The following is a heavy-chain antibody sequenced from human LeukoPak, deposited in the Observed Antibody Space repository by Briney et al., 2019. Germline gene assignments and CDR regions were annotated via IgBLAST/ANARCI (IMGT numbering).Heavy chain of an antibody. CDR3: ARTPQYCGGDCYSNWFDP. CDR2: ISAYNGNT. CDR1: GYTFTSYG. Sequence: VASVKVSCKASGYTFTSYGISWVRQAPGQGLEWMGWISAYNGNTNYAQKLQGRVTMTTDTSASTAYMELSSLRSEDTAVYYCARTPQYCGGDCYSNWFDPWGQGTLVTVSS. V-gene: IGHV1-18*01. J-gene: IGHJ5*02. D-gene: IGHD2-21*02.